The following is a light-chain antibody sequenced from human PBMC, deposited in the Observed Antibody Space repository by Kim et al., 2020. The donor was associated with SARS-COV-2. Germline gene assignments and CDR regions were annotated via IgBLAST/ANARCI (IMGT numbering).Light chain of an antibody. CDR2: DAS. V-gene: IGKV3-11*01. J-gene: IGKJ2*01. CDR3: QQCRNWPLVT. Sequence: EIVLTQSPATLSLSPGERATLSCRASQSVSSYLAWYQQKPGQAPRLLIYDASNRATGIPARFSGSGSGTDFTLTISSLESEDFAVYYCQQCRNWPLVTFGQGTKLEI. CDR1: QSVSSY.